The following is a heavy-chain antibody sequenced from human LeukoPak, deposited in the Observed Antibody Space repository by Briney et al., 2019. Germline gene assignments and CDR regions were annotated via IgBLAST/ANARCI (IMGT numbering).Heavy chain of an antibody. CDR3: AKVMSGRYYLDY. V-gene: IGHV3-23*01. CDR2: IVGSGDTT. D-gene: IGHD1-26*01. Sequence: GGSLRLSCAASGFTFSSYAMSWVRQAPGKGLEWVSAIVGSGDTTYYTDSVKGRFTISRDNSQNTLYLQMNSLRAEDTAVYYCAKVMSGRYYLDYWGQGTLVTVSS. J-gene: IGHJ4*02. CDR1: GFTFSSYA.